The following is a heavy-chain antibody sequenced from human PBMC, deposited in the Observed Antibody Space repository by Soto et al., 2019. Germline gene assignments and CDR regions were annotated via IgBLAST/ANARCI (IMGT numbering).Heavy chain of an antibody. J-gene: IGHJ6*02. Sequence: PGGSLRLSCAASGFTFSSYAMSWVRQAPGKGLEWVSFFSGSGGSTYYADSVKGRFTISRDNSKNTLYLQMNSLRAEDTAVYYCAKALDPHRSGSIRAYYYYGMDVWGQGTTVTVSS. V-gene: IGHV3-23*01. CDR1: GFTFSSYA. D-gene: IGHD3-10*01. CDR2: FSGSGGST. CDR3: AKALDPHRSGSIRAYYYYGMDV.